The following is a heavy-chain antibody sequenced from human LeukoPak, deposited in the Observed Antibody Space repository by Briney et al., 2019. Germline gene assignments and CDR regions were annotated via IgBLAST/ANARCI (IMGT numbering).Heavy chain of an antibody. J-gene: IGHJ4*02. Sequence: GASVKVSCKAPGYTFTGYYMHWARQAPGQGLEWMGWINPNSGGTNYAQKFQGRVTMTRDTSISTAYMELSRLRSDDTAVYYCARVSVYSYGYSRKPRIDYWGQGTLVTVSS. V-gene: IGHV1-2*02. CDR3: ARVSVYSYGYSRKPRIDY. D-gene: IGHD5-18*01. CDR2: INPNSGGT. CDR1: GYTFTGYY.